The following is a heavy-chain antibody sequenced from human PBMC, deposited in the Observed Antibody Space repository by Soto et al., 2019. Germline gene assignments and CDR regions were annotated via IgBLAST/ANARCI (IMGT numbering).Heavy chain of an antibody. V-gene: IGHV1-69*01. J-gene: IGHJ3*02. CDR2: IIPMFGTP. Sequence: QVQLEQSGAEVKKAGSSVKVSCKAFGGSVNRHAISWVRQAPGQGLEWMGGIIPMFGTPTYAQRFQAGVTISADESTSTVYLDLSSLRSEDTAMYYCARSRNVAEFNDYGGNYHGFDIWGQGTMVTVSS. D-gene: IGHD4-17*01. CDR1: GGSVNRHA. CDR3: ARSRNVAEFNDYGGNYHGFDI.